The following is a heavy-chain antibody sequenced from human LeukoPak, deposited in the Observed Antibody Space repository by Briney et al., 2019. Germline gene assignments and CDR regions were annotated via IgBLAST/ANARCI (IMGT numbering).Heavy chain of an antibody. Sequence: GYLSLSCAASRFTFSNYAITWLRQGPGKGLEWVLATRPDGDRTSYTDSVRGRFTISRDNTKGTVYLTINSLRVEDTAVYYCAREQSGTRGWYTVDYWGQGTLVTVSS. CDR2: TRPDGDRT. CDR3: AREQSGTRGWYTVDY. D-gene: IGHD6-19*01. J-gene: IGHJ4*02. CDR1: RFTFSNYA. V-gene: IGHV3-23*01.